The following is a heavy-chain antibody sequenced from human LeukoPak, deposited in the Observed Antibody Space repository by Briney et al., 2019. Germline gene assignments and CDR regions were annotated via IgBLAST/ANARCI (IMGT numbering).Heavy chain of an antibody. J-gene: IGHJ5*02. V-gene: IGHV4-34*01. CDR1: GGSFSGYY. CDR2: INHSGST. D-gene: IGHD6-13*01. CDR3: ARAYSSSWYYNWFDP. Sequence: KPSETLSLTCAVYGGSFSGYYWSWIRQPPGKGLEWIGEINHSGSTYYNPSLKSRVTISVDTSKNQFSLKLRSVTAADTAMYYCARAYSSSWYYNWFDPWGQGTLVTVSS.